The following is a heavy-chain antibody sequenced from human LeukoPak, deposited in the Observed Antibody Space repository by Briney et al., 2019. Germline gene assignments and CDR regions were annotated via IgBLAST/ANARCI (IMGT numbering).Heavy chain of an antibody. J-gene: IGHJ4*02. V-gene: IGHV3-21*01. CDR1: GFTFTSYV. CDR2: ISTSSSYI. CDR3: ARRYGDYVGSFEY. D-gene: IGHD4-17*01. Sequence: PGGSLRLSCAASGFTFTSYVMGWVRQAPGKGLEWVSSISTSSSYIYYADSVKGRFTISRDNAKNSLYLQMNSLRAEDTAVYYCARRYGDYVGSFEYWGQGTQVTVSS.